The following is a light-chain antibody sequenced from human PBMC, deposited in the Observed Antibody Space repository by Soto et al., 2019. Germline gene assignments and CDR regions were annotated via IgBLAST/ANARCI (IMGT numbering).Light chain of an antibody. Sequence: EIVLTQSPGTLSLSPGERATLSCRASQSLSSNYLAWYQHKPGRAPSLLIYDASHRAPGIPDRFIGSGSGTDFTLIISRLEPEDYAVYYCLHYGSSPPSIFGPGSKVDIK. CDR2: DAS. CDR3: LHYGSSPPSI. V-gene: IGKV3-20*01. J-gene: IGKJ3*01. CDR1: QSLSSNY.